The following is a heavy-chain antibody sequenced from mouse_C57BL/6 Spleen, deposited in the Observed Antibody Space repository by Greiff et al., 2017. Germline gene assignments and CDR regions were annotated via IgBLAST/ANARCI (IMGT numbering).Heavy chain of an antibody. J-gene: IGHJ2*01. CDR3: ARDDPYGFDY. V-gene: IGHV3-6*01. CDR1: GYSITSGYY. Sequence: EVQLQESGPGLVKPSQSLSLTCSVTGYSITSGYYWNWIRQFPGNKLEWMGYISYDGSNNYNPSLKNRISITRDTSKNQFFLKLNSVTTEDTATYYCARDDPYGFDYWGQGTTLTVSS. D-gene: IGHD1-1*02. CDR2: ISYDGSN.